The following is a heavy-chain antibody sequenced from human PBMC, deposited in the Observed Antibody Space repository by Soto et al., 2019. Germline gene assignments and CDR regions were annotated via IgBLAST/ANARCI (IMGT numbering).Heavy chain of an antibody. D-gene: IGHD2-2*01. Sequence: EVQLLQHGGGLVQPGGSLRLTCAASGFTVSDYAMSWVRQAPGKGLEWASTVSASASNTHYADSVKGRFTISRDNSKNTLFLQMDRLRAEDTALYYCANVPIGCGSSRCYTEGFDYWGQGTLVIVSS. CDR3: ANVPIGCGSSRCYTEGFDY. V-gene: IGHV3-23*01. CDR2: VSASASNT. CDR1: GFTVSDYA. J-gene: IGHJ4*02.